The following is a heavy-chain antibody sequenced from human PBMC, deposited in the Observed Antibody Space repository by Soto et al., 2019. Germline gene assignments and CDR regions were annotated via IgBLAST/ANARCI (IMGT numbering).Heavy chain of an antibody. CDR1: GFSLSTSGVG. J-gene: IGHJ4*02. CDR3: AHSIWFVELSPYYFDY. V-gene: IGHV2-5*02. D-gene: IGHD3-10*01. Sequence: QITLKESGPTLVKPTQTLTLTCTFSGFSLSTSGVGVGWIRQPPGKALEWLALIYWDDDKRYSPSLKSRLTITKDTTKNLVVLTMTNMDPVDTATYYCAHSIWFVELSPYYFDYGCQGTLVTVSS. CDR2: IYWDDDK.